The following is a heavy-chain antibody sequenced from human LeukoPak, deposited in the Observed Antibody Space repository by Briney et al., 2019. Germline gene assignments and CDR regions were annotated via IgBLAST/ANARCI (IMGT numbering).Heavy chain of an antibody. Sequence: SETLSLTCTISAASITTQYWTWIRQPPGKGLEWIGYVYYSGHTNYNPSLESRHTISLDTSKKRVSLKLTSVTAADTAVYYCARGMARFDPWGQGTLVTVSS. CDR1: AASITTQY. D-gene: IGHD6-13*01. V-gene: IGHV4-59*11. CDR2: VYYSGHT. J-gene: IGHJ5*02. CDR3: ARGMARFDP.